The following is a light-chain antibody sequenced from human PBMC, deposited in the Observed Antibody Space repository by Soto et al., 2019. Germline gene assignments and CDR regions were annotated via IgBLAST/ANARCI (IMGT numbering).Light chain of an antibody. CDR3: SSYSSTSTRRL. V-gene: IGLV2-14*03. CDR1: SNDIGGYNY. Sequence: QSVLTQPASGSGFPGQSITIPCTGTSNDIGGYNYVSWYQQFPGKAPKLIIYDVTNRPSGVSFRFSGSKSGNTASLTISGLQAEDEAGCSSYSSTSTRRLFGAGTKVTVL. J-gene: IGLJ1*01. CDR2: DVT.